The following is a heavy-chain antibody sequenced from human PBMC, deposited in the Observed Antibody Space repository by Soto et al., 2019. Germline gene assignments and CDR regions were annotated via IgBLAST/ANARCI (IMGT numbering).Heavy chain of an antibody. CDR1: GGSLSSYT. V-gene: IGHV1-69*04. CDR2: IIPILGIA. J-gene: IGHJ4*02. D-gene: IGHD3-22*01. Sequence: SVKVSCKASGGSLSSYTIRCVRQAPGQGLEWMGRIIPILGIANYAQKFQGRVTITADKSTSTAYMELSSLRSEDTAVYYCARDGYYDSSGYDYYFDYWGQGALVTVS. CDR3: ARDGYYDSSGYDYYFDY.